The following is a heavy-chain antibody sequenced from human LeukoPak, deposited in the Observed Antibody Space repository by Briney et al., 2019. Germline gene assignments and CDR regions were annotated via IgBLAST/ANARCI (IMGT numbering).Heavy chain of an antibody. CDR3: ATKYCSSTSCPSY. CDR1: GYSFTSYW. Sequence: GESLKISCKGSGYSFTSYWIGWVRQMPGKGLEWMGIIYPGDSDTRYSPSFQGQVTISADKSISTAYLQWSSLKASDTAMYYCATKYCSSTSCPSYWGQGTLVTVSS. D-gene: IGHD2-2*01. V-gene: IGHV5-51*01. J-gene: IGHJ4*02. CDR2: IYPGDSDT.